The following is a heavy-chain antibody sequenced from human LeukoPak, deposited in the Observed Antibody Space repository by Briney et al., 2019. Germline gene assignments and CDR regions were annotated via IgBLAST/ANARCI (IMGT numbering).Heavy chain of an antibody. Sequence: GESLKISCKGSGYSFTRNWIGWVRQMPGKGLEWMGIIYPGDSDTRYSPSFQGQVTISADKSSSTAYLQWSSLKASDTAMYYCARLGGYNSSWPGYYYYYMDVWGKGTTVTISS. J-gene: IGHJ6*03. D-gene: IGHD6-13*01. CDR2: IYPGDSDT. CDR3: ARLGGYNSSWPGYYYYYMDV. V-gene: IGHV5-51*01. CDR1: GYSFTRNW.